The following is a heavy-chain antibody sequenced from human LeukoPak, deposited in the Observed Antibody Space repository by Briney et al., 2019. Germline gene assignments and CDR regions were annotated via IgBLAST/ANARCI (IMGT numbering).Heavy chain of an antibody. D-gene: IGHD2-15*01. CDR1: GFTFSSSW. V-gene: IGHV3-74*01. Sequence: PGGSLRLSCAASGFTFSSSWMHWVRQAPGKGLAWVSRSNGDGSSTSYADSVKGRFTISRDNAKNTLYSQMNSLKVEDTAVYYYARGGPPPVVGACDIWGQGTVVTVSS. J-gene: IGHJ3*02. CDR3: ARGGPPPVVGACDI. CDR2: SNGDGSST.